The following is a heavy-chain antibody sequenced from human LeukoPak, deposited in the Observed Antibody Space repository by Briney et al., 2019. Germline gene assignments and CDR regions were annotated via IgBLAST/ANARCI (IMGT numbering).Heavy chain of an antibody. CDR3: AVLGHAGTYYYYYGMDV. CDR2: NYPCDSET. V-gene: IGHV5-51*01. Sequence: EPLNISCKGSGDSFTRYSTGWVRQMPRTGLEWMGINYPCDSETRYSPSFQGQVTIPYDKSISTAYLPWPSLQASDTAMYTCAVLGHAGTYYYYYGMDVWGQGTTVTVSS. CDR1: GDSFTRYS. D-gene: IGHD2-8*02. J-gene: IGHJ6*02.